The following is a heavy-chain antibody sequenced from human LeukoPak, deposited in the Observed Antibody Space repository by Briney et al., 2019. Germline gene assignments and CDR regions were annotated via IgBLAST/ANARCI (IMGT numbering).Heavy chain of an antibody. CDR1: GYSFTKYW. CDR3: ARLLRTGGISPYGY. J-gene: IGHJ4*02. CDR2: IYPCDSET. V-gene: IGHV5-51*01. Sequence: WESPKISCNGSGYSFTKYWIGWVRQMPPKGLEWMGIIYPCDSETRYSPSFQGQVTISADQSISTAYLQWTSQKASDTAMYYCARLLRTGGISPYGYWGQGTLVPVSS. D-gene: IGHD3-10*01.